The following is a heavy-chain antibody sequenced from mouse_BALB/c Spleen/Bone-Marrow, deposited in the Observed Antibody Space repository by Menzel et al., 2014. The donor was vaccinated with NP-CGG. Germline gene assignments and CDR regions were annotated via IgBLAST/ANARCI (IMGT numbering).Heavy chain of an antibody. J-gene: IGHJ4*01. CDR1: GFNIKDTY. D-gene: IGHD2-3*01. CDR2: INPANGNT. CDR3: ARGLLQYYYAMDY. V-gene: IGHV14-3*02. Sequence: VQLQHPGADLVKPGASVKLSCTASGFNIKDTYMHWVKQSPEQGLAWIGRINPANGNTKYDPKFQGKATITADTSSNTAYLQLSSLTSEDTAVYYCARGLLQYYYAMDYWGQGSSVTVAS.